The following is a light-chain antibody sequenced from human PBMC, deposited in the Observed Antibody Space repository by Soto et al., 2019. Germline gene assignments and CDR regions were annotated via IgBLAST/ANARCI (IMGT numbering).Light chain of an antibody. CDR2: LNSDGSH. CDR1: SGHSSYA. J-gene: IGLJ2*01. V-gene: IGLV4-69*01. CDR3: QTWGTGIVV. Sequence: QTVVTQSPSASASLGASVKLTCTLSSGHSSYAIAWHQQQPEKGPRYWMKLNSDGSHSKGDGIPDRFSGSSSGAERYLTISGLQSEDDAYYYCQTWGTGIVVFGGGTKLTVL.